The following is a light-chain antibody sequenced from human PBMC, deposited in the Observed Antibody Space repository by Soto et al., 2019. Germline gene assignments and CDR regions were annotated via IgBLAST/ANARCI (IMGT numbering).Light chain of an antibody. CDR3: QSYDSSLSGYV. CDR2: GNS. J-gene: IGLJ1*01. CDR1: SSNIGAGYD. V-gene: IGLV1-40*01. Sequence: SLLTQPPSVYGAPGQMVTISCTGSSSNIGAGYDVHWYQQLPGTAPKLLIYGNSNRPSGVPDRFSGSKSGTSASLAITGLQAEDEADYYCQSYDSSLSGYVFGTGTKVTVL.